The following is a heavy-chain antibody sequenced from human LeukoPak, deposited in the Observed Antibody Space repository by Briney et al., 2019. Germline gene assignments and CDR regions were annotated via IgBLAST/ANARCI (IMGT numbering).Heavy chain of an antibody. V-gene: IGHV3-21*04. J-gene: IGHJ6*03. CDR1: GFTFSSYS. CDR3: ARVWFGTDIQIYYMDV. CDR2: ISSSSSYI. Sequence: KSGGSLRLSCAASGFTFSSYSMNWVRQVPGKGLEWVSSISSSSSYIYYADSVKGRFTISRDNAKNSLYLQMNSLRAEDTAVYYCARVWFGTDIQIYYMDVWGKGTTVTVSS. D-gene: IGHD3-10*01.